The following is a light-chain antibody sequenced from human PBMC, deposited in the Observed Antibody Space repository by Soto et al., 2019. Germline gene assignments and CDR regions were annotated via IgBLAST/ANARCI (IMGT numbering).Light chain of an antibody. CDR3: QQYYDWPRT. Sequence: ITHSPSTLSVSPVERATLSFRASQSVSSNLAWYQQKPGQAPRLLIYGESARATGIPARFSGSGSGTGFTLTISSLQSEDFAVYFCQQYYDWPRTFGQGTKVDIK. CDR1: QSVSSN. CDR2: GES. J-gene: IGKJ1*01. V-gene: IGKV3-15*01.